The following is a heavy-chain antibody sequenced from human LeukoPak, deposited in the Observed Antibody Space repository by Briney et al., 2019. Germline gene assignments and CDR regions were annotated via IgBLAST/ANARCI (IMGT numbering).Heavy chain of an antibody. D-gene: IGHD3-10*01. J-gene: IGHJ1*01. Sequence: GGSLRLSCAASGFTFSSYAMHWVRQAPGKGLEWVAVISYDGSNKYYADSVKGRFTISRDNSKNTLYLQMNSLRAEDTAVYYCARDSNVLLWFGAFPDWGQGTLVTVSS. CDR2: ISYDGSNK. V-gene: IGHV3-30-3*01. CDR3: ARDSNVLLWFGAFPD. CDR1: GFTFSSYA.